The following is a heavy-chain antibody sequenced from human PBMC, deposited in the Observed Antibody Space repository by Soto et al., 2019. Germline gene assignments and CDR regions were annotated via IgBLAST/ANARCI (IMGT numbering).Heavy chain of an antibody. CDR2: INAGNGNT. Sequence: ASVKVSCKASGYTFTSYAIHWVRQAPGQRLEWMGWINAGNGNTKYSQKFQGRVTITRDTSASTAYMELSSLRSEDTAVYYCAREALSGTTGVNAFDIWGQGTMVTVSS. D-gene: IGHD1-7*01. CDR1: GYTFTSYA. V-gene: IGHV1-3*01. CDR3: AREALSGTTGVNAFDI. J-gene: IGHJ3*02.